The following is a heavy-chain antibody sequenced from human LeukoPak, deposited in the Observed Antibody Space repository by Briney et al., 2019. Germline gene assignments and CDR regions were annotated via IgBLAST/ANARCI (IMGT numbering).Heavy chain of an antibody. J-gene: IGHJ4*02. D-gene: IGHD3-22*01. CDR1: GYSLTNYW. V-gene: IGHV5-51*01. Sequence: GESLKISCKGSGYSLTNYWIGCVRQMHGKGLEWMGIIYLGDSDTRYSPSFQGQVTISADKSISTAYLQWSSLKASDTAMYYCARTRGDTSGYYYFDNWGQGTLVTVSS. CDR2: IYLGDSDT. CDR3: ARTRGDTSGYYYFDN.